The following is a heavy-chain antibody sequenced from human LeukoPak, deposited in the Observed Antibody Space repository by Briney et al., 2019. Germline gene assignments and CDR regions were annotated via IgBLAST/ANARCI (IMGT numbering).Heavy chain of an antibody. CDR2: IYYSGST. CDR1: GGSISSYY. D-gene: IGHD6-13*01. Sequence: SETLSLTCTVSGGSISSYYWSWIRQPPGEGLEWIGYIYYSGSTNYNPSLKSRVTISVDTSKNQFSLKLSSVTAADTAVYYCARDRPDSSSSYHFDYWGQGTLVTVSS. J-gene: IGHJ4*02. CDR3: ARDRPDSSSSYHFDY. V-gene: IGHV4-59*01.